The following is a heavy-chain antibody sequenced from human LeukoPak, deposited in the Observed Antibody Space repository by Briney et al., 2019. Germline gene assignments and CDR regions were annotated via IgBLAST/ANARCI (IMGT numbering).Heavy chain of an antibody. Sequence: ASVKVSCTASGYTFTSYAMHWVRQAPGQRLEWMGWINAGNGNTKYSQKFQGRVTITRDTSASTAYMELSSLRSEDTAVYYCARDLVDYYDSSGYYYNYYYYYGMDVWGQGTTVTVSS. CDR1: GYTFTSYA. CDR3: ARDLVDYYDSSGYYYNYYYYYGMDV. J-gene: IGHJ6*02. CDR2: INAGNGNT. D-gene: IGHD3-22*01. V-gene: IGHV1-3*01.